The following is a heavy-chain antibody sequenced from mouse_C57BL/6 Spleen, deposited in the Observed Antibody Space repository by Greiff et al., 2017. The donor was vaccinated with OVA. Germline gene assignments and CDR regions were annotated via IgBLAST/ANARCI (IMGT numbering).Heavy chain of an antibody. D-gene: IGHD1-1*01. V-gene: IGHV1-39*01. CDR3: ARSGTIYYYGSSHWYFDV. CDR2: INPNYGTT. Sequence: QLQESGPELVNPGASVKISCKASGYSFTDYNMNWVKQSNGKSLEWIGVINPNYGTTSYNQKFKGKATLTVDQSSSTAYMQLNSLTSEDSAVYYCARSGTIYYYGSSHWYFDVWGTGTTVTVSS. CDR1: GYSFTDYN. J-gene: IGHJ1*03.